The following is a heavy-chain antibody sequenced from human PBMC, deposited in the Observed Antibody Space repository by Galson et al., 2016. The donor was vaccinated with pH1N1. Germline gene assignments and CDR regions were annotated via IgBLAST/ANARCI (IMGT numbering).Heavy chain of an antibody. CDR1: GYSISSGYY. CDR3: ARGGVYSV. CDR2: IYETGDT. J-gene: IGHJ6*02. V-gene: IGHV4-38-2*01. Sequence: ETLSLTCAVSGYSISSGYYWGWVRQPPGKGLEWIASIYETGDTYYNPSLKSRVAISVDMSKNHFSLKLNSVTAADTAMYYCARGGVYSVWGQGTTVTVSS. D-gene: IGHD3-16*01.